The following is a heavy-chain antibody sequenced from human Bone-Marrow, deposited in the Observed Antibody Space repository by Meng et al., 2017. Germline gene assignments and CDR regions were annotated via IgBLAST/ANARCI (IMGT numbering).Heavy chain of an antibody. CDR3: AREQQEVEWLRSGYYYYGMDV. Sequence: SVKVSCKASGGTFSSYGINWVRQAPGQGLEWMGGIIPIFGTANYAQKFQGRVTITADESTSTAYMELSSLRSEDTAVYYCAREQQEVEWLRSGYYYYGMDVWGQGTTVTVSS. CDR1: GGTFSSYG. V-gene: IGHV1-69*13. CDR2: IIPIFGTA. D-gene: IGHD5-12*01. J-gene: IGHJ6*02.